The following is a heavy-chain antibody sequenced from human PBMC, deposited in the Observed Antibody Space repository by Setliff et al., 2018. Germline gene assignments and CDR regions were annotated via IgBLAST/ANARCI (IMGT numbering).Heavy chain of an antibody. CDR2: INHSGST. Sequence: SETLSLTCAVYGGSFSGYYWSWIRQPPGKGLEWIGEINHSGSTNYNPSLKSRVTISVDTSKNQFSLKLSSVTAADTAVYYCARVPGRGYSYGYVDYWGQGTLVTV. D-gene: IGHD5-18*01. J-gene: IGHJ4*02. CDR1: GGSFSGYY. V-gene: IGHV4-34*01. CDR3: ARVPGRGYSYGYVDY.